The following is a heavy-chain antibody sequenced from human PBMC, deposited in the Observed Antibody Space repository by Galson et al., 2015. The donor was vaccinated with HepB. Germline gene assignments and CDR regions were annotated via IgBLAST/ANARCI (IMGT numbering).Heavy chain of an antibody. Sequence: SVKVSCKASGYIFGYYYIHWVRQAPGQGLEWMGWINPNSGDTNYAQEFQGRVTMATDTSITTTYMNLSSLGSGDTAIYYCARDLPGGHPLSAFYFWGHGAFVTVSS. CDR2: INPNSGDT. CDR1: GYIFGYYY. D-gene: IGHD2-15*01. J-gene: IGHJ3*01. V-gene: IGHV1-2*02. CDR3: ARDLPGGHPLSAFYF.